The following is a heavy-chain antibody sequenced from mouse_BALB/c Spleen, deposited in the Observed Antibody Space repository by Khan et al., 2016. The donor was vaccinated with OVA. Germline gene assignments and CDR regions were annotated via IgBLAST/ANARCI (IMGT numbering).Heavy chain of an antibody. J-gene: IGHJ3*01. CDR2: INPSNGGT. V-gene: IGHV1S81*02. CDR3: ARTGYGSPFDY. CDR1: GYIFTNYY. Sequence: QVQLQQSGAELVKPGASVKLSCKAAGYIFTNYYMYWVKQRPGQGPEWIGGINPSNGGTHFNEKFKNKATLTVDYSSSSAFMQLSSLTSEDSEVYNCARTGYGSPFDYWGQGTLVTVSA. D-gene: IGHD1-1*02.